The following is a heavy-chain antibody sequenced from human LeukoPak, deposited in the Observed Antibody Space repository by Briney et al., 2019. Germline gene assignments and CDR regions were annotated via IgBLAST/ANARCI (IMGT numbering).Heavy chain of an antibody. V-gene: IGHV1-69*05. D-gene: IGHD3-22*01. CDR1: GGTFSSYA. J-gene: IGHJ4*02. CDR2: IIPIFGTA. CDR3: ARDGYYYDSSGYYYED. Sequence: SVKVSCKASGGTFSSYAISWVRQAPGQGLEWMGGIIPIFGTANYAQKFQGRVTITTDESTSTAYMELSSLRSEDTAVYYCARDGYYYDSSGYYYEDWGQGTLVTVSS.